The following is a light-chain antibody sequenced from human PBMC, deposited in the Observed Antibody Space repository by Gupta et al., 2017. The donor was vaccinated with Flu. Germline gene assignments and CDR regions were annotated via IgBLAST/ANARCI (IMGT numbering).Light chain of an antibody. CDR1: RSILYNFNNKNY. V-gene: IGKV4-1*01. CDR2: WAS. Sequence: DIVMTQSPASLAVSLGERATINCKSSRSILYNFNNKNYLAWYQQKTGQSPKLLIYWASTRESGVPDRFSGNGSGTDFTLTISSLQAEDVAVYYCQQYDTAPRSFGQGTKVEIK. J-gene: IGKJ2*04. CDR3: QQYDTAPRS.